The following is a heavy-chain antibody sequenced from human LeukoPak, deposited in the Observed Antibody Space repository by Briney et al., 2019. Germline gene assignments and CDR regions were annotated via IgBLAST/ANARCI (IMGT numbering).Heavy chain of an antibody. J-gene: IGHJ6*02. CDR1: GFTFSNSA. D-gene: IGHD1-14*01. Sequence: GGSLRLSCAASGFTFSNSAMTWVRQAPGKGLDWVPAINGDGGRTYHADSVKGRFTISRDNSKNTLYLQMNSLRVEDTAVYYCAKDIKGTNYYYYGMGAWGQGTTVTVSS. V-gene: IGHV3-23*01. CDR2: INGDGGRT. CDR3: AKDIKGTNYYYYGMGA.